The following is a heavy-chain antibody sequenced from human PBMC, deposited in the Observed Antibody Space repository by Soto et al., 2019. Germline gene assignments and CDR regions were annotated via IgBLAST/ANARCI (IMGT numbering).Heavy chain of an antibody. CDR2: INTSGDGT. Sequence: QVQLVQSGAEVKKPGASVKVSCKASGYTFTGYFVHWVRQAPGQGLEWMGLINTSGDGTSYAQKFQGRVTMTRDTSTSTVYMELSSLRSEDTAMYYCTRGSCGSATCSPSGWLDPWGQGTLVTVSS. CDR1: GYTFTGYF. V-gene: IGHV1-46*03. J-gene: IGHJ5*02. CDR3: TRGSCGSATCSPSGWLDP. D-gene: IGHD2-2*01.